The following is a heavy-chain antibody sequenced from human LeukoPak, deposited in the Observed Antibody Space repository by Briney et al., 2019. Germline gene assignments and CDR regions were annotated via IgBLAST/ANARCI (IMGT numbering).Heavy chain of an antibody. D-gene: IGHD3-10*01. Sequence: GASLRLSCAASGFTFSSYAMCWIRQAPGKGLEWVSAVGAGGGSTYYADSVKGRFTISRDNSKNTLSLEMNSLRADDTAVYYCAKGTTDYGSGYGMDVWGKGTTVTVSS. CDR2: VGAGGGST. V-gene: IGHV3-23*01. J-gene: IGHJ6*04. CDR3: AKGTTDYGSGYGMDV. CDR1: GFTFSSYA.